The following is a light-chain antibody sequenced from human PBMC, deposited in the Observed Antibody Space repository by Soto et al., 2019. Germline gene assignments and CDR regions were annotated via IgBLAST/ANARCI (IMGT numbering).Light chain of an antibody. CDR1: QGIKNY. CDR3: QQRYSTPPT. Sequence: DIQMTQSPSSLSASVGDRVTITCRASQGIKNYLNWYQQKPGKAPNLLIYAASSLQSGAPSRFSGGGSGTDFTLTISSLQPEDFATYYCQQRYSTPPTFGQGTKVDIK. J-gene: IGKJ1*01. CDR2: AAS. V-gene: IGKV1-39*01.